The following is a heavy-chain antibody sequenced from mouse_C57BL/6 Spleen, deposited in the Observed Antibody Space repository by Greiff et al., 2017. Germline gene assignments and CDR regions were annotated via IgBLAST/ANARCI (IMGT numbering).Heavy chain of an antibody. CDR2: IYPRSGNT. V-gene: IGHV1-81*01. CDR3: AREEKDYYAMDY. CDR1: GYTFTSYG. J-gene: IGHJ4*01. Sequence: VQLQQPGAELARPGASVKLSCKASGYTFTSYGISWVKQRTGQGLEWIGEIYPRSGNTYYNETFKGKATLTADKSSSTAYMELRSLTSEDSAVYFCAREEKDYYAMDYWGQGTSVTVSS.